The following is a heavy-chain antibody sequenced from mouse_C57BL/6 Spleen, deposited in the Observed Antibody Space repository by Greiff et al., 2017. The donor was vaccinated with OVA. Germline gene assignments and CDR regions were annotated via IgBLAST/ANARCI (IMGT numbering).Heavy chain of an antibody. D-gene: IGHD2-4*01. Sequence: EVQLVESGGGLVKPGGSLKLSCAASGFTFSSYAMSWVRQTPEKRLEWVATISDGGSYTYYPDNVKGRFTISRDNAKNNLYLQMSHLKSEDTAMYYCARDDDYKAWFAYWGQGTLVTVSA. CDR2: ISDGGSYT. CDR3: ARDDDYKAWFAY. V-gene: IGHV5-4*01. J-gene: IGHJ3*01. CDR1: GFTFSSYA.